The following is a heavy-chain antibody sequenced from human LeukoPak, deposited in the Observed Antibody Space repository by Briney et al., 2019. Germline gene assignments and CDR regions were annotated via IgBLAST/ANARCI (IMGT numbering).Heavy chain of an antibody. CDR3: ASSRGSHMDV. J-gene: IGHJ6*03. CDR1: GYSISSGYY. D-gene: IGHD3-10*01. V-gene: IGHV4-38-2*02. CDR2: IYYSGST. Sequence: PSETLSLTCTVSGYSISSGYYWSWIRQPPGKGLEWIGYIYYSGSTNYNPSLKSRVTISVDTSKNQFSLKLSSVTAADTAVYYCASSRGSHMDVWGKGTTVTVSS.